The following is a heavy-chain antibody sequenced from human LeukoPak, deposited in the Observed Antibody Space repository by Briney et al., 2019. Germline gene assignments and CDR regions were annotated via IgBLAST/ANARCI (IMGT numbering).Heavy chain of an antibody. CDR2: MNPNSGNT. CDR3: AKLVVTAAIRWGDFDI. CDR1: GYTFTSYD. V-gene: IGHV1-8*03. J-gene: IGHJ3*02. Sequence: ASVKVSFKSSGYTFTSYDINWVRQPTAQGLEWMGWMNPNSGNTGYAQKFQGRVTITRNTSISTAYMELSGLRSEDTVVYCWAKLVVTAAIRWGDFDIWGQGTMVTVSS. D-gene: IGHD2-2*01.